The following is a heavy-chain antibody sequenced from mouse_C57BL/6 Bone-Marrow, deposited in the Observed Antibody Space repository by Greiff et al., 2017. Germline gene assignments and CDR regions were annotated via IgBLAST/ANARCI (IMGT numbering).Heavy chain of an antibody. CDR3: AREGGTALDY. D-gene: IGHD1-2*01. Sequence: EVKLQESGPGLVKPSQSLSLTCSVTGYSITSGYYWNWIRQFPGNKLEWMGYISYDGSNNYNPSLKNRISITRDTSKNQFFLKLNSVTTEDTATYYCAREGGTALDYWGQGTTLTVSS. V-gene: IGHV3-6*01. CDR2: ISYDGSN. CDR1: GYSITSGYY. J-gene: IGHJ2*01.